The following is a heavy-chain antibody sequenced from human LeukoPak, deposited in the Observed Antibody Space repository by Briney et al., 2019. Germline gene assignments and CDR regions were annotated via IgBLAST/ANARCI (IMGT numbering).Heavy chain of an antibody. Sequence: GGSLRLSCVASGFTLSTYWMHWVRQAPGEGLVWVSRIYGEGSDTPYADSVKGRFTISRDNARNTLYLQMNSLRAEDTAVYYCARGITNGWPDFFDSWGQGTLVTVSS. V-gene: IGHV3-74*01. CDR1: GFTLSTYW. CDR3: ARGITNGWPDFFDS. J-gene: IGHJ4*02. CDR2: IYGEGSDT. D-gene: IGHD2-8*01.